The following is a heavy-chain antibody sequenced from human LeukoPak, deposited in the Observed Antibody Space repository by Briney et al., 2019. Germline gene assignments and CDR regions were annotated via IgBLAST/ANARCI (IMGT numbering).Heavy chain of an antibody. CDR3: ARGITMVRGVIIRGAFDI. Sequence: GASVKVSCKASGYTFTGYYMHWVRQAPGQGLGWMGWINPNSGGTNYAQKFQGRVTMTRDTSISTAYMELSRLRSDDTAVYYCARGITMVRGVIIRGAFDIWGQGTMVTVSS. CDR2: INPNSGGT. V-gene: IGHV1-2*02. J-gene: IGHJ3*02. CDR1: GYTFTGYY. D-gene: IGHD3-10*01.